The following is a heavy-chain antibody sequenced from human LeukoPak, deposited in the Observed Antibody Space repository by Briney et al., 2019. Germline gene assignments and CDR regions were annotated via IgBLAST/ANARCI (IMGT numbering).Heavy chain of an antibody. Sequence: VYTSETLSLTCTVSGGSISSYYWSWIRQPPGKGLEWIGYIYYSGSTNYNPSLKSRVTISVDTSKNQFSLKLSSVTAADTAVYYCASSTDDDAFDIWGQGTMVTVSS. CDR1: GGSISSYY. J-gene: IGHJ3*02. CDR2: IYYSGST. V-gene: IGHV4-59*01. D-gene: IGHD2-2*01. CDR3: ASSTDDDAFDI.